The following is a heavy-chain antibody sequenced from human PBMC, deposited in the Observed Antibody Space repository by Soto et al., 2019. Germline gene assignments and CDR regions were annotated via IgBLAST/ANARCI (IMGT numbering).Heavy chain of an antibody. J-gene: IGHJ4*02. V-gene: IGHV1-69*01. Sequence: QAQLVQSGAEVKKPGSSVKVSCKASGGIFSSYAISWLRQAPGQGLEWMGAVIPILRQAYYAQDFQDRVSITADESTRTTYLELSSLRSDDTAVYFCARVGGIGAPPGTDYWGQGTLVTVSS. CDR3: ARVGGIGAPPGTDY. CDR1: GGIFSSYA. CDR2: VIPILRQA. D-gene: IGHD6-6*01.